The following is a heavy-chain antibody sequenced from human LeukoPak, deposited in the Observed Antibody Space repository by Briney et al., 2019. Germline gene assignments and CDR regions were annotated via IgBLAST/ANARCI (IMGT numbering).Heavy chain of an antibody. D-gene: IGHD4-11*01. J-gene: IGHJ4*02. CDR3: AKSPPNSNYLDY. V-gene: IGHV1-46*01. Sequence: ASVKVSCKASGYTFISYYMHWVRQAPGQGLEWMGIINPSGGSTSYAQKFQGRATMTRDTSTSTVYMELSSLRSEDTAVYYCAKSPPNSNYLDYWGQGTLVTVSS. CDR2: INPSGGST. CDR1: GYTFISYY.